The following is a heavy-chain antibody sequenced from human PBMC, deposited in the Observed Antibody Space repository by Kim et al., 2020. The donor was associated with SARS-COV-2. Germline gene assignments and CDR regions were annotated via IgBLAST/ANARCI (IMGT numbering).Heavy chain of an antibody. CDR1: GFTFSSYS. CDR3: ARDNADFDWLKDYYYYGMDV. J-gene: IGHJ6*02. Sequence: GGSLRLSCAASGFTFSSYSMNWVRQAPGKGLEWVSYISSSSSTIYYADSVKGRFTISRDNAKNSLYLQMNSLRDEDTAVYYCARDNADFDWLKDYYYYGMDVWGQGTTVTVSS. D-gene: IGHD3-9*01. CDR2: ISSSSSTI. V-gene: IGHV3-48*02.